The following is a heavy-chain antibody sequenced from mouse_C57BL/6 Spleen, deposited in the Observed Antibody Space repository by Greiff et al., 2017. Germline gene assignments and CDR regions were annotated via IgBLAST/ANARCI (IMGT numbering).Heavy chain of an antibody. D-gene: IGHD3-2*02. CDR1: GYAFSSYW. V-gene: IGHV1-80*01. J-gene: IGHJ4*01. Sequence: VQLQQSGAELVKPGASVKISCKASGYAFSSYWMNWVKQRPGKGLEWIGQIYPGDGDTNYNGKFKGKATLTADKSSSTAYIQLSSLTSEDSAVYFCARTAQAGAMDYWGQGTSVTVSS. CDR3: ARTAQAGAMDY. CDR2: IYPGDGDT.